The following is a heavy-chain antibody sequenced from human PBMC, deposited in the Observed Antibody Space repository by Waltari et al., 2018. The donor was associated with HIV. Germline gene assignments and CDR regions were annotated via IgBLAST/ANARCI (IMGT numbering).Heavy chain of an antibody. J-gene: IGHJ4*02. V-gene: IGHV5-51*03. D-gene: IGHD5-12*01. CDR2: IYPCDSET. Sequence: EVQLVQSGAEVKKTGESLKISCKASGYTFTSYWIGWVRQMPGKGLEWMGIIYPCDSETRYSPSFQGEVSISGDKSFNIAYLQWSSLKASDTSVYYCARRRGYDWDYWGQGTLVTVS. CDR1: GYTFTSYW. CDR3: ARRRGYDWDY.